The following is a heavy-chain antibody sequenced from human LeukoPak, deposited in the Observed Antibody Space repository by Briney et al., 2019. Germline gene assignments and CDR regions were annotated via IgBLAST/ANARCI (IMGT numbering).Heavy chain of an antibody. CDR2: ISGSGGST. CDR3: AKYYYDSSCYYPLFDY. J-gene: IGHJ4*02. V-gene: IGHV3-23*01. CDR1: GFTFSSYA. D-gene: IGHD3-22*01. Sequence: GGSLRLSCAASGFTFSSYAMSWVRQAPGKGLEWVSAISGSGGSTYYADSVKGRFTISRDNSKNTLYLQMNSQRAEDTAVYYCAKYYYDSSCYYPLFDYWGQGTLVTVSS.